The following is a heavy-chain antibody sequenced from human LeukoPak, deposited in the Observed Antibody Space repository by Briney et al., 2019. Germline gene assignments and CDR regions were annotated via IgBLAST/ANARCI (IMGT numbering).Heavy chain of an antibody. J-gene: IGHJ3*02. Sequence: GGSLRLSCAASGFTFSSYGMHWVRQAPGKGLEWVAFIRYDGSNKYYADSVKGRFTISRDNAKNSLYLQMNSLRAEDTAVYYCASETAFDIWGQGTMVTVSS. CDR1: GFTFSSYG. CDR3: ASETAFDI. V-gene: IGHV3-30*02. CDR2: IRYDGSNK.